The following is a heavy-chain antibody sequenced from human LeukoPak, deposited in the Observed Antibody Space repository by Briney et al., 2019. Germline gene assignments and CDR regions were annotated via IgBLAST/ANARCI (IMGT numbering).Heavy chain of an antibody. D-gene: IGHD3-22*01. CDR1: GGSISSYY. CDR3: ARGGTYYYDSSGYY. Sequence: SETLSLTCTVSGGSISSYYWSWIRQPPGKGLEWIGYIYYSGSTNYNPSLKSRVTISVDTSNQFSLKLSSVTAADTAVYYCARGGTYYYDSSGYYWGQGTLVTVSS. J-gene: IGHJ4*02. CDR2: IYYSGST. V-gene: IGHV4-59*01.